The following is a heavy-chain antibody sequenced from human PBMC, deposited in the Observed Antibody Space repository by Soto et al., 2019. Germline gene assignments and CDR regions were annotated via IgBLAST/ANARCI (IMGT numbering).Heavy chain of an antibody. J-gene: IGHJ3*02. CDR2: ISGSGGST. CDR3: ARSSYGPSHLDEDAFDI. CDR1: GFTFSSYA. V-gene: IGHV3-23*01. D-gene: IGHD5-18*01. Sequence: GGSLRLSCAASGFTFSSYAMSWVRQAPGKGLEWVSAISGSGGSTYYADSVKGRFTISRDNSKNTLYLQMNSLGAEDTAVYYCARSSYGPSHLDEDAFDIWGQGTMVTVSS.